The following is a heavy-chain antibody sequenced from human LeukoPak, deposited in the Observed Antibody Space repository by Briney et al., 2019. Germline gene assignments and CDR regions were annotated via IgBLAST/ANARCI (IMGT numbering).Heavy chain of an antibody. J-gene: IGHJ5*02. D-gene: IGHD3-10*01. V-gene: IGHV1-69*04. CDR1: GGTFSSYT. Sequence: SVKVSCKASGGTFSSYTISWVRQAPGQGIEWMGRIIPILGIANYAQKFQGRVTITADKSTSTAYMELSSLRSEDTAVYYCARDLAMVRGEYWFDPWGQGTLVTVSS. CDR2: IIPILGIA. CDR3: ARDLAMVRGEYWFDP.